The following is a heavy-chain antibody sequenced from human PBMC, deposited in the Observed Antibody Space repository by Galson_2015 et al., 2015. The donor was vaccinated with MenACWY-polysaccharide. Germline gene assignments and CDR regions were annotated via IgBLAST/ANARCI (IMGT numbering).Heavy chain of an antibody. CDR3: ARAECSGQTCYFAY. J-gene: IGHJ4*02. Sequence: SVKVSCKASGGAFSTHGLSWLRQAPGQGFEFMGRIIPIMGSPNYAQRFQGRLTITADGSTSTAYMELSSLRSEDTAVYYCARAECSGQTCYFAYWGQGTLVTVSS. D-gene: IGHD2-15*01. CDR2: IIPIMGSP. V-gene: IGHV1-69*11. CDR1: GGAFSTHG.